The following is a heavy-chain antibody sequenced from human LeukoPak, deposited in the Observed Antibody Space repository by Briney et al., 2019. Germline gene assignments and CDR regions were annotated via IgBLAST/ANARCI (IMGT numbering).Heavy chain of an antibody. CDR2: IKEDGSEK. CDR1: GFTFRNYW. Sequence: PGGSLRLSCAGSGFTFRNYWMNWVRQAPGKGLEWVANIKEDGSEKYYVDSVKGRLTVSRDNAKNSLYLQINSLRADDTAVYYCARGGPTVGTDYWGQGTLVTVSS. J-gene: IGHJ4*02. D-gene: IGHD1-26*01. CDR3: ARGGPTVGTDY. V-gene: IGHV3-7*01.